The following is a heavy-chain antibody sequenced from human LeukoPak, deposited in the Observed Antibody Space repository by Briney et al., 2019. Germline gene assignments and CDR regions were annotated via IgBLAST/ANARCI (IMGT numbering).Heavy chain of an antibody. Sequence: GGSLRLSCAASGFTFSSYAMSWVRQAPGKGLEWVSSITGSGGSTYYADSVKGRFTISRDNSKNTLYLQMNSLRAEDTAVYYCAKDHVFWRGRFDAFDIWGQGTVVTVSS. CDR1: GFTFSSYA. V-gene: IGHV3-23*01. CDR3: AKDHVFWRGRFDAFDI. D-gene: IGHD3-3*01. CDR2: ITGSGGST. J-gene: IGHJ3*02.